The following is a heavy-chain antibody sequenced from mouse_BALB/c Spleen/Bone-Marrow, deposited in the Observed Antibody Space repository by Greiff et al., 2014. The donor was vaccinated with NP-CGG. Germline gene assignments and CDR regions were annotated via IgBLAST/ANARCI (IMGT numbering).Heavy chain of an antibody. D-gene: IGHD1-1*01. CDR2: INPSNGRT. Sequence: VQLQQSGAELVKPGASVKLSCKASGYTFTGYWMHWVKQRPGQGLEWIGEINPSNGRTNYNEKFKSKATLTVDKSSSTAYMQLSSLTSEDSAVYYCAPYYYGSSYGFYWYFDVWGAGTTVTVSS. V-gene: IGHV1S81*02. J-gene: IGHJ1*01. CDR3: APYYYGSSYGFYWYFDV. CDR1: GYTFTGYW.